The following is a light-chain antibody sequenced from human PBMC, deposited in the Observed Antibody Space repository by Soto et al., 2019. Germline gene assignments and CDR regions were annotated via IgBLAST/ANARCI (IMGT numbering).Light chain of an antibody. CDR3: NSYHSSITPSWV. J-gene: IGLJ3*02. CDR2: EVS. Sequence: QSVLTQPASVSGSPGQSITISCTGTSSDVGGYNYVSWYQQHPGKAPKLMIYEVSNRPSGVSNRFSGSKSGNTASLTISGLQAEDEADYYCNSYHSSITPSWVFGGGTKVTVL. CDR1: SSDVGGYNY. V-gene: IGLV2-14*01.